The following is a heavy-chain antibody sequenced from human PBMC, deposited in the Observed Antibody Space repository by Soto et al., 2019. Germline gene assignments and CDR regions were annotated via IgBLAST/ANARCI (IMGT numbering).Heavy chain of an antibody. J-gene: IGHJ4*02. Sequence: QVQLVESGGGVVQPGRSLRLSCAASGFTFRSYGMHWVRQAPGKGLEWVAVIWYDGSNKCYADSVKGRFTISRDNSKNTLYLQMDSLRVEDTAVYYCARGHSYGPLDSWGQGTLVTVSS. V-gene: IGHV3-33*01. CDR1: GFTFRSYG. CDR3: ARGHSYGPLDS. D-gene: IGHD5-18*01. CDR2: IWYDGSNK.